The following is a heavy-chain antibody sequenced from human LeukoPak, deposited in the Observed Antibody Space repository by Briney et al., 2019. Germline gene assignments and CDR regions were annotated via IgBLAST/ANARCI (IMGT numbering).Heavy chain of an antibody. CDR2: INHSGST. Sequence: SETLSLTCAVYGGSFSGYYWSWIRQPPGKGLEWIGEINHSGSTNYNPSLKSRVTISVDTSKNQFSLKLSSVTAADTAVYYCARGSVVGASFWFDPWGQGTLVTVSS. CDR1: GGSFSGYY. CDR3: ARGSVVGASFWFDP. D-gene: IGHD1-26*01. V-gene: IGHV4-34*01. J-gene: IGHJ5*02.